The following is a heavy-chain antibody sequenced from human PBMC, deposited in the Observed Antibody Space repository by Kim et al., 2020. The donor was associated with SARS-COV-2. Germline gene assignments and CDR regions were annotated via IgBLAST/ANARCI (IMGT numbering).Heavy chain of an antibody. V-gene: IGHV2-5*02. CDR3: AHGHNNIRYFDWLTFQH. D-gene: IGHD3-9*01. Sequence: SGPTLVKPTQTLTLTCTFSGFSLSTSGVGVGWIRQPPGKALEWLALIYWDDDKRYSPSLKSRLTITKDISKNQVVLTMTNMDPVDTATYYCAHGHNNIRYFDWLTFQHWGQGTLVTVSS. J-gene: IGHJ1*01. CDR1: GFSLSTSGVG. CDR2: IYWDDDK.